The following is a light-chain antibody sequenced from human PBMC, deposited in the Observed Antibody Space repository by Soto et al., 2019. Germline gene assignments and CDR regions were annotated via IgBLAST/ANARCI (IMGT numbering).Light chain of an antibody. V-gene: IGKV2-40*01. CDR1: QSLLDSDDGNTY. CDR3: KKHIEFPPYT. Sequence: DIVMTQTPLSLPVTPGEPASISCRSSQSLLDSDDGNTYLDWYLQKPGQSPQLLIYTLSYRASEVQEGFRGGGSGIDFTQKISRVEAEDVGVYYCKKHIEFPPYTFGRGTKREIK. CDR2: TLS. J-gene: IGKJ2*01.